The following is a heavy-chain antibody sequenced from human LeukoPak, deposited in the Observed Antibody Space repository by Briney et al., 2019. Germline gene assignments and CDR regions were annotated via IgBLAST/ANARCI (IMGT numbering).Heavy chain of an antibody. D-gene: IGHD6-25*01. CDR2: INPSGGST. Sequence: GASVKVSCKASGYTFTSYYMHWVRQAPGQGLEWMGIINPSGGSTSYAHKFQGRVTMTRDTSTSTVYMELSSLRSEDTAVYYCARGARRAAGVGWAAFDIWGQGTMVTVSS. J-gene: IGHJ3*02. CDR3: ARGARRAAGVGWAAFDI. CDR1: GYTFTSYY. V-gene: IGHV1-46*03.